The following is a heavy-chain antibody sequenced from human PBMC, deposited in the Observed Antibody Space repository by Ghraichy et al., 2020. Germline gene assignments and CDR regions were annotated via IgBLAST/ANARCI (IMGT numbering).Heavy chain of an antibody. J-gene: IGHJ3*02. V-gene: IGHV4-39*01. Sequence: SETLSLTCTVSGGSISSSSYYWGWIRQPPGKGLEWIGSIYYSGSTYYNPSLKSRVTISVDTSKNQFSLKLSSVTAADTAVYYCARRDRFRQQWLSPVAFDIWGQGTMVTVSS. D-gene: IGHD6-19*01. CDR2: IYYSGST. CDR1: GGSISSSSYY. CDR3: ARRDRFRQQWLSPVAFDI.